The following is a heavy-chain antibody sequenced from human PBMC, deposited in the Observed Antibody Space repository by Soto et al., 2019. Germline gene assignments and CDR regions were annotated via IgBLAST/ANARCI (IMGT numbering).Heavy chain of an antibody. J-gene: IGHJ6*03. CDR1: GFSLSNARMG. CDR2: IFSNDEK. Sequence: SGPTLVNPTETLTLTCTVSGFSLSNARMGVSWIRQPPGKALEWLAHIFSNDEKSYSTSLKSRLTISKDTSTSQVVLTITNKELVDTATFYCARIRADQTLVVITIFGVVDLGYYYYFMDVWGKGSTVTVS. V-gene: IGHV2-26*01. D-gene: IGHD3-3*01. CDR3: ARIRADQTLVVITIFGVVDLGYYYYFMDV.